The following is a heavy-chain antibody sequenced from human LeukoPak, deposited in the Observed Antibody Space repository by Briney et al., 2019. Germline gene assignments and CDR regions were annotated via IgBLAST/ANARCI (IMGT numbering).Heavy chain of an antibody. CDR2: IYYSGST. Sequence: SETLSLTCTVSGGSISGYYWSWIRQPPGKGLEWIGYIYYSGSTKYNPSLKSRVTMSVDTSRNQFSLKLSSVTAADTAVYYCARGGLEDGYHSNDGFDIWGQGTMVTVSS. D-gene: IGHD3-22*01. CDR3: ARGGLEDGYHSNDGFDI. CDR1: GGSISGYY. V-gene: IGHV4-59*01. J-gene: IGHJ3*02.